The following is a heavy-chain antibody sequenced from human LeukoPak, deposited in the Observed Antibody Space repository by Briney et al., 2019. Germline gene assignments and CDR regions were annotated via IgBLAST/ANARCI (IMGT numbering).Heavy chain of an antibody. D-gene: IGHD6-19*01. CDR2: ISVGAEYI. V-gene: IGHV3-23*01. CDR1: GFTFSTYV. CDR3: ARSTGYNSGPTDY. Sequence: GGSLRLSCAASGFTFSTYVMNWFRQARGKGLEWVSTISVGAEYIFYADSVKGRFTISRDDSNNALYLQMHSLRAEDTAVYYCARSTGYNSGPTDYWGQGTLVTVSS. J-gene: IGHJ4*02.